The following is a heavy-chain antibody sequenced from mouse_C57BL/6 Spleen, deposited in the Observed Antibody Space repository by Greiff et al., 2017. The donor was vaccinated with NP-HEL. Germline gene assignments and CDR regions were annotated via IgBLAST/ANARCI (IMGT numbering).Heavy chain of an antibody. D-gene: IGHD1-1*01. CDR2: INPNNGGT. CDR1: GYTFTDYY. Sequence: EVKLQQSGPELVKPGASVKISCKASGYTFTDYYMNWVKQSHGKSLEWIGDINPNNGGTSYNQKFKGKATLTVDKSSSTAYMELRSLTSEDSAVYYCARGGTVVALYYSAMDYWGQGTSVTVSS. J-gene: IGHJ4*01. V-gene: IGHV1-26*01. CDR3: ARGGTVVALYYSAMDY.